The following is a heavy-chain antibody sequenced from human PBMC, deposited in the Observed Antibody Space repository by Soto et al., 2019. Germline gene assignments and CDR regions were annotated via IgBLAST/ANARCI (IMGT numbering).Heavy chain of an antibody. CDR1: GGTFRSYA. Sequence: SVKVSCKTSGGTFRSYAISWVRQAPGQGLEWMGGIVPIVDTATYAQKLQGRVTMTTDTSTSTAYMELRSLRSDDTAVYYCARPRGYSYGFDYWGQGTLVTVSS. CDR2: IVPIVDTA. V-gene: IGHV1-69*05. J-gene: IGHJ4*02. CDR3: ARPRGYSYGFDY. D-gene: IGHD5-18*01.